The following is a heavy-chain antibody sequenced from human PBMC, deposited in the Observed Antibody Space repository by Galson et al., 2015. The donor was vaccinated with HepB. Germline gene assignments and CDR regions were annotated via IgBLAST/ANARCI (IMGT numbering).Heavy chain of an antibody. CDR2: INSDGSST. V-gene: IGHV3-74*01. Sequence: SLRLSCAASGFTFSSSAMSWVRQAPGKGLVWVSRINSDGSSTSYADSVKGRFTISRDNAKNTLYLQMNSLRAEDTAVYYCARVPEYYYDSSGYSGPFDYWGQGTLVTVSS. CDR3: ARVPEYYYDSSGYSGPFDY. CDR1: GFTFSSSA. D-gene: IGHD3-22*01. J-gene: IGHJ4*02.